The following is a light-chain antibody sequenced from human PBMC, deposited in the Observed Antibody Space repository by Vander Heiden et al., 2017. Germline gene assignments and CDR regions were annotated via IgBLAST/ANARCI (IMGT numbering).Light chain of an antibody. CDR2: DNN. J-gene: IGLJ2*01. V-gene: IGLV1-51*01. CDR1: NSNVGNNY. CDR3: GTWDSSLSAVV. Sequence: QSVLTQPPSASAPPGQMVTISCSGSNSNVGNNYVSWYQHLPGTAPKLLIYDNNKRPSGIPDRFSGSKSGTSATLGITGLQTGDEADYYCGTWDSSLSAVVFGGGSKLTVL.